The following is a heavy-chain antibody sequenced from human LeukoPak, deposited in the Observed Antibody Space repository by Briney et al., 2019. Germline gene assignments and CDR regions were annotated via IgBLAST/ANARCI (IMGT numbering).Heavy chain of an antibody. D-gene: IGHD2-2*01. Sequence: SETLSLTCTVSGGSISSNTYYWSWIRQHPGKGLEWIGFIYYNGGTYYNPSLKSRVTISVDTSKNQSSLRLSSVTAADTAVYYCARDAAIAVVPAAKGGAFDIWGQGTMVTVSS. J-gene: IGHJ3*02. V-gene: IGHV4-31*03. CDR2: IYYNGGT. CDR3: ARDAAIAVVPAAKGGAFDI. CDR1: GGSISSNTYY.